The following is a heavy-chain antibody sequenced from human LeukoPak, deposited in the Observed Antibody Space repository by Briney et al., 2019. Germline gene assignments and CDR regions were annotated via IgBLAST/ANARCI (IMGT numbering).Heavy chain of an antibody. D-gene: IGHD3-10*01. V-gene: IGHV1-18*01. CDR1: GYTFTSYG. CDR3: ARSGRRDVIDY. Sequence: ASVKVSCKASGYTFTSYGISWVRQAPGQGLEWMGWISAYNGNTNYAQKLQGRVTMTTDTSTSTAYKELRSLRSDDTAVYYCARSGRRDVIDYWGQGTLVTVSS. CDR2: ISAYNGNT. J-gene: IGHJ4*02.